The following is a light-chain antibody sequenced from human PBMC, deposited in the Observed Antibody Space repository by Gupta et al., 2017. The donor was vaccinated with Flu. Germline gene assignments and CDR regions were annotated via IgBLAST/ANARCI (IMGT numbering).Light chain of an antibody. CDR3: QAWDRTTVL. CDR2: QDD. J-gene: IGLJ2*01. CDR1: KLGEIY. V-gene: IGLV3-1*01. Sequence: SYELAQPPSVSVSAGQTASIPCSGDKLGEIYTCWYQQRPGQSPVVVIHQDDKRPSGIPERFSASNSGNTATLTISGTQAVDEADYYCQAWDRTTVLFGGGTKLTVL.